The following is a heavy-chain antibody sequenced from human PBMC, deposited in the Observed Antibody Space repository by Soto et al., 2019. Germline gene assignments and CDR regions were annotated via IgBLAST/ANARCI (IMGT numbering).Heavy chain of an antibody. CDR2: ISGSGGST. V-gene: IGHV3-23*01. J-gene: IGHJ4*02. D-gene: IGHD1-20*01. CDR1: GFTFSSYA. CDR3: AKDYNWNPEPLFDY. Sequence: GGSLRLSCASSGFTFSSYAMSWVRQAPGKGLEWVSAISGSGGSTYYADSVKGRFTISRDNSKNTLYLQMNSLRAEDTAVYYCAKDYNWNPEPLFDYWGQGTLVTVSS.